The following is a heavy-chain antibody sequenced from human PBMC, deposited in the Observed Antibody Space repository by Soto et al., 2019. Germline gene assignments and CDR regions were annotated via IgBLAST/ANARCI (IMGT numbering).Heavy chain of an antibody. CDR1: GDSISTVDYF. V-gene: IGHV4-30-4*01. Sequence: QVHLLESGPGLVKPSQTLSLTCSVSGDSISTVDYFWAWIRQPPGQALEYIGYIYKRTTTYYNPSFDSRVVISLDTSKSQFSLNVTSVTAADTAVYFCARGRYCLTGRCFANWFDSWGQGTLVTVSS. CDR2: IYKRTTT. J-gene: IGHJ5*01. CDR3: ARGRYCLTGRCFANWFDS. D-gene: IGHD2-15*01.